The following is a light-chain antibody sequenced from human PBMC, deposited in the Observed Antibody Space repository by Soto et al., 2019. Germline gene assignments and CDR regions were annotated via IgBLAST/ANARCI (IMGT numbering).Light chain of an antibody. J-gene: IGLJ1*01. CDR3: RSYDSSLSGV. Sequence: QSVLTQPPSVSGSPGQRVTISCTGSSSNIGAGYDVHWYQQLPGTAPKLLIYGNSNRPSGVPDRFSGSKSGTSASLAITGLQAEDEADSYCRSYDSSLSGVFGTGTKVTVL. CDR1: SSNIGAGYD. CDR2: GNS. V-gene: IGLV1-40*01.